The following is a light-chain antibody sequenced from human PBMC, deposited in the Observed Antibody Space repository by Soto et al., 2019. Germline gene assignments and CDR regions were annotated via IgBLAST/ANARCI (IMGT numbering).Light chain of an antibody. V-gene: IGLV7-43*01. J-gene: IGLJ3*02. CDR3: LLYYGGAQV. CDR1: TGAVTSGYY. CDR2: STS. Sequence: QAVVTQEPSQTVSPGGTVTLTCASSTGAVTSGYYPNWFQQKPGQAPRALLYSTSNKHSWTPARFSGSLLRGKAALTLSGVQPEDEADYYCLLYYGGAQVFGGGTKLTVL.